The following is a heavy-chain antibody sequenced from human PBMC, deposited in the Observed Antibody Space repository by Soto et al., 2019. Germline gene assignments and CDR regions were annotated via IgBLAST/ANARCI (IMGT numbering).Heavy chain of an antibody. CDR3: ARIPSGYSSVTGFGDYYYNGMDV. V-gene: IGHV5-51*01. Sequence: PGESLKISCKGSGYSFTSYWIGWVRQMPGKSLEWMGIIYPGESDTRYSPSFQGQVTISADKSVSTAYMQWSSLKASDTAMYYCARIPSGYSSVTGFGDYYYNGMDVWGQRTRVTVSS. CDR1: GYSFTSYW. CDR2: IYPGESDT. J-gene: IGHJ6*02. D-gene: IGHD6-25*01.